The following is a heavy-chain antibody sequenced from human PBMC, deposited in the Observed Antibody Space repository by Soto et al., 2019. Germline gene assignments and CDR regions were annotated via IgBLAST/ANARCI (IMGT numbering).Heavy chain of an antibody. CDR1: GFTFTNYA. D-gene: IGHD2-2*01. CDR3: AKDSRRDHYYYMDV. V-gene: IGHV3-23*01. CDR2: ISGSGGTT. Sequence: EVQLLESGGGLVRPGGSLRLSCAASGFTFTNYAMSWVRQAPGKGLEWVSAISGSGGTTYYADFVKGRFTISRDNSNSTLYLQMNSLRAEDTAVYYCAKDSRRDHYYYMDVWGKGTTVTVSS. J-gene: IGHJ6*03.